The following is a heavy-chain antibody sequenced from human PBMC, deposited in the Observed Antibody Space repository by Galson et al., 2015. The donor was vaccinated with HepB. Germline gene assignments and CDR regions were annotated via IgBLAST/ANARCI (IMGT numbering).Heavy chain of an antibody. CDR1: GFTFSKAW. CDR2: IKSRSDGGTI. V-gene: IGHV3-15*01. J-gene: IGHJ5*02. Sequence: LRLSCAASGFTFSKAWMSWVRQAPGKGLEWLARIKSRSDGGTIDYVAPIKGRFTISRDDSENTLYLQMNSLKTDDTAVYYCTTDVGSWGQGALVTVSS. D-gene: IGHD3-16*01. CDR3: TTDVGS.